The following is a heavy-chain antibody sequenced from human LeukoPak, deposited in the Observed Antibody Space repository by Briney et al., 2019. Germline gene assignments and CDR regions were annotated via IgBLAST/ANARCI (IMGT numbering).Heavy chain of an antibody. CDR3: ASDGTYYYGQILY. CDR1: GGSISSSSYY. CDR2: MYYSGST. J-gene: IGHJ4*02. Sequence: SETLSLTCTVSGGSISSSSYYWGWLRQPQGKGLEGIGSMYYSGSTYYNPSLKSRVTISVDTSKNQLSLKLSSVTAADTAVYYCASDGTYYYGQILYWGQGTLVTVSS. V-gene: IGHV4-39*01. D-gene: IGHD3-10*01.